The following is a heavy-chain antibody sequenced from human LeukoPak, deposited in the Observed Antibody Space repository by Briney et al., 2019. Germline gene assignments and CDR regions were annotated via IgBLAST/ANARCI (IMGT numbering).Heavy chain of an antibody. Sequence: GASVKVSRKASGYIFTSYFMHWVRQAPGQGLEWMGLINPSGGSTRYAQKFQGRVTMTRDMSTSTVYMELSSLRSEDTAVYYCARATARCGGDCPLDYWGQGTLVTVSS. D-gene: IGHD2-21*02. CDR2: INPSGGST. J-gene: IGHJ4*02. V-gene: IGHV1-46*01. CDR1: GYIFTSYF. CDR3: ARATARCGGDCPLDY.